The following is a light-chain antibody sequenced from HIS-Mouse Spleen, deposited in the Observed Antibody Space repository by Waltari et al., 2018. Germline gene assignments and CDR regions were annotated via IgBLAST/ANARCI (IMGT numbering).Light chain of an antibody. J-gene: IGLJ2*01. V-gene: IGLV1-47*01. CDR2: RNN. CDR3: AAWDDSLSGV. Sequence: QSVLTQPPSASGTPGQRVTISCSGSSSNIGRNYVNWYQQLPGPAPKLLIYRNNQRPSGVPDRFSGSKSGTSASLAISGLRSEDEADYYCAAWDDSLSGVFGGGTKLTVL. CDR1: SSNIGRNY.